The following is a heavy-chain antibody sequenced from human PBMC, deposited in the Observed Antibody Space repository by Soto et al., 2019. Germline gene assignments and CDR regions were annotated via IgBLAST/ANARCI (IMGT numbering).Heavy chain of an antibody. V-gene: IGHV4-39*01. CDR3: RRSSRYSTDV. CDR1: CGSISSSSYY. D-gene: IGHD6-13*01. Sequence: PSETLSLTCTVSCGSISSSSYYWGCIRQPPGKGLEWIGSIYSTGNTYYNPSLNSQVTISVDTSKNQFSLNVISVTAADTAVYYCRRSSRYSTDVWGQGTTVTVSS. CDR2: IYSTGNT. J-gene: IGHJ6*02.